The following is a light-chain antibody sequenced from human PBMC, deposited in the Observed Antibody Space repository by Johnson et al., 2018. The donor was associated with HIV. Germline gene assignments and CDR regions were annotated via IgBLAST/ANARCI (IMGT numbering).Light chain of an antibody. CDR2: ENN. Sequence: QSVLTQPPSVSAAPGQKVTISCSGSSSNIGNNYVSWYQQLPGTAPKLLIYENNKRPSGIPDRFSGSKSGTSATLGITGLQTGDAADYYCGPWDSSPGVFGTGTTITVL. J-gene: IGLJ1*01. CDR3: GPWDSSPGV. CDR1: SSNIGNNY. V-gene: IGLV1-51*02.